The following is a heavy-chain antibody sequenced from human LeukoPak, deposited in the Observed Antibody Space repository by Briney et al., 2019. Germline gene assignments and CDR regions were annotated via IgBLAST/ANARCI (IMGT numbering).Heavy chain of an antibody. CDR1: GYTFTSYD. Sequence: ASVKVSCKASGYTFTSYDINGVRQATGQGLEWMGWMNPNSGNTGYAQKFQGRVTMTRNTSISTAYMEPSSLRSEDTAVYYCARGPTMVRGGLAEDYWGQGTLVTVSS. CDR3: ARGPTMVRGGLAEDY. CDR2: MNPNSGNT. D-gene: IGHD3-10*01. V-gene: IGHV1-8*01. J-gene: IGHJ4*02.